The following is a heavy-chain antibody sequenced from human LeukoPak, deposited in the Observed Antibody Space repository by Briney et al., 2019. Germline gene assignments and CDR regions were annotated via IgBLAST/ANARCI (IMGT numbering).Heavy chain of an antibody. V-gene: IGHV3-33*01. J-gene: IGHJ4*02. D-gene: IGHD6-6*01. CDR1: GFTFSTYG. CDR2: TWYDGSNK. Sequence: GGSLRLSCAASGFTFSTYGMHWVRQAQGKGLEWVALTWYDGSNKNYADSVKGRFTISRDNFKNTLYLQMNSLRAEDTAVYYCARDRAGSRSSGFEYWGQGTRVTVSS. CDR3: ARDRAGSRSSGFEY.